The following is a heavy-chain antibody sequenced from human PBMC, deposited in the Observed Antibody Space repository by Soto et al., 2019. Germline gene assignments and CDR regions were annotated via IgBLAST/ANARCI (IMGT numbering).Heavy chain of an antibody. CDR1: GLSFDDYA. CDR3: AKSMGGIANGMGV. CDR2: ISWNGGSI. D-gene: IGHD2-21*01. V-gene: IGHV3-9*01. J-gene: IGHJ6*02. Sequence: EVQLVESGGGLVQPGRSLRLFCAASGLSFDDYAMHWIRQVPGKGLEWVSGISWNGGSIGYADSVKGRFSISRDNAKNSLYLQMNSLRVEDTALYYCAKSMGGIANGMGVWGQGTTVTVSS.